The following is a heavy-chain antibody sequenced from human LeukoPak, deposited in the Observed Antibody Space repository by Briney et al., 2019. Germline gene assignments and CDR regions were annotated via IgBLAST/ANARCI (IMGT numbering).Heavy chain of an antibody. CDR1: GMTLSITS. D-gene: IGHD7-27*01. CDR3: IRDGLGTSPYDL. Sequence: GGSLRLSCAASGMTLSITSINWVRQAPGKGLEWISYIDKSSDPIYYADSVKGRFTISRDNAKNSLYLQMDSLRPEDTAVYYCIRDGLGTSPYDLWGQGALVTVSS. V-gene: IGHV3-48*04. CDR2: IDKSSDPI. J-gene: IGHJ5*02.